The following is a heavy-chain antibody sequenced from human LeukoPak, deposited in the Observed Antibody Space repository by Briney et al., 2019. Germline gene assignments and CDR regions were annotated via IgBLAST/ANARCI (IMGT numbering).Heavy chain of an antibody. CDR2: ISGSGGST. CDR3: AKKITMVRGTSGFDY. J-gene: IGHJ4*02. D-gene: IGHD3-10*01. V-gene: IGHV3-23*01. Sequence: GGSLRLSCAASGFTFSSYAMSWVRQAPGKGLEWVSAISGSGGSTYYADSVKGRFTISRDNSKNTLYLQMNSPRAEDTAVYYCAKKITMVRGTSGFDYWGQGTLVTVSS. CDR1: GFTFSSYA.